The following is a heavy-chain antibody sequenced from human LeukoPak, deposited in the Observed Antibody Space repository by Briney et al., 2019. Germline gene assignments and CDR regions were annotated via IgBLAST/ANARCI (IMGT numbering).Heavy chain of an antibody. CDR2: INPNSGGT. J-gene: IGHJ4*02. Sequence: ASVKVSCKASGYSFIGYHMHWVRQAPGHGLEWMAWINPNSGGTNYAQKFQGRVTMTRDTSISTAYMELSRLRSDDTAVYYCAGSLGYCTSNVCYLKYWGQGTLVTVSS. CDR1: GYSFIGYH. CDR3: AGSLGYCTSNVCYLKY. V-gene: IGHV1-2*02. D-gene: IGHD2-8*01.